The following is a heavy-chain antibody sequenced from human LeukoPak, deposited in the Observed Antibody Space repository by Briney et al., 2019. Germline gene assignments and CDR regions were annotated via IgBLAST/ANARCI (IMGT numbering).Heavy chain of an antibody. CDR1: GFTFSSYG. CDR3: ARRMQLARPPYYYYGMDV. J-gene: IGHJ6*02. Sequence: GGSLRLSCAASGFTFSSYGMHWVRQAPGKGLEWVAVIWYDGSNKYYADSVKGRFTISRDNSKNTLYLQMNSLRAEDTAVYYCARRMQLARPPYYYYGMDVWGQRTTVTVSS. D-gene: IGHD6-13*01. CDR2: IWYDGSNK. V-gene: IGHV3-33*01.